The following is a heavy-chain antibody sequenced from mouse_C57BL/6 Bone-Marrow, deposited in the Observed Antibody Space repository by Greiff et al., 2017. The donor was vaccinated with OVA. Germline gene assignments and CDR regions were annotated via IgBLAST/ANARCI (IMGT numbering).Heavy chain of an antibody. D-gene: IGHD1-1*01. CDR2: IHPNSGST. Sequence: VQLQPPWAVLVKPGASVKLSCKASVYTFTSYWMHWVKQRPVQGLEWIGMIHPNSGSTNYNEKFKRKATLTVDKSTSKAYMQHSRLTSEDSAVYYGERGTTGVAPGFYAMDYWGKGTSGTGSS. J-gene: IGHJ4*01. CDR3: ERGTTGVAPGFYAMDY. V-gene: IGHV1-64*01. CDR1: VYTFTSYW.